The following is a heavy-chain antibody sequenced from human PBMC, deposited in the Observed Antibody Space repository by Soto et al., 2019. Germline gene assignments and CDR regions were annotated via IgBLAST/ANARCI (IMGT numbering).Heavy chain of an antibody. CDR3: AGSSDDGRDN. V-gene: IGHV3-21*01. Sequence: EVQLVESGGGLVKPGGSLRLSCAASGFTLSSYSKNWVRQAPGKGLEWVASISSSSSFIHYGESMKGRFTISRDNAKNSLYLQMNSLRAEDTAVYYCAGSSDDGRDNWGQGTLVTVSS. D-gene: IGHD1-26*01. J-gene: IGHJ4*02. CDR2: ISSSSSFI. CDR1: GFTLSSYS.